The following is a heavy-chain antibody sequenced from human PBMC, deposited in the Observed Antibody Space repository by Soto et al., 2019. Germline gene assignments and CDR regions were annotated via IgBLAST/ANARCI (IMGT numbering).Heavy chain of an antibody. J-gene: IGHJ4*02. D-gene: IGHD4-17*01. V-gene: IGHV4-31*03. CDR2: IYYSGST. CDR1: GGSISSGGYY. CDR3: ARYTVTTTYYFDY. Sequence: SEILTITCTVSGGSISSGGYYWIWIPQHPGKGLEWIGYIYYSGSTYYNTSLKSRVTISVDTSKNQFSLKLSSVTAADTAVYYCARYTVTTTYYFDYWGQGTLVIVS.